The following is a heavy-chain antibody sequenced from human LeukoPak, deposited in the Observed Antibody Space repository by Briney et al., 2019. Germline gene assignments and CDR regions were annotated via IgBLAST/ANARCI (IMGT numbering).Heavy chain of an antibody. CDR3: ASQLGGTTFH. CDR1: GVSISSYF. D-gene: IGHD1-1*01. CDR2: VYYNTIT. V-gene: IGHV4-59*01. Sequence: SETLSLTCTVSGVSISSYFWSWIRQPPGRGLEWIGYVYYNTITNYNPSLKSRVSISLDTSKNQFSLNLNSVTAADTAVYYCASQLGGTTFHWGQGTLVTVSS. J-gene: IGHJ4*02.